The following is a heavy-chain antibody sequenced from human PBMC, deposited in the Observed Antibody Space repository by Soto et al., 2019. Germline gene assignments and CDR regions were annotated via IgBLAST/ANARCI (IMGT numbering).Heavy chain of an antibody. J-gene: IGHJ4*02. CDR1: GGSISSYY. D-gene: IGHD6-13*01. CDR3: ARDMGGSSWYGVFDY. Sequence: SETLSLTCTVSGGSISSYYWSWIRQPPGKGLEWIGYIYYSGSTNYNPSLKSRVTISVDTSKNQFSLKLSSVTAADTAVYYCARDMGGSSWYGVFDYWGQGTLVTVSS. V-gene: IGHV4-59*01. CDR2: IYYSGST.